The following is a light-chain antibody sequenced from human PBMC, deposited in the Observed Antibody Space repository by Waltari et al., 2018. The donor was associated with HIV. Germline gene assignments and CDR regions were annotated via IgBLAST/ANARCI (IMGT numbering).Light chain of an antibody. CDR3: QAWDSNSAV. CDR2: RNN. J-gene: IGLJ2*01. V-gene: IGLV1-47*01. Sequence: QSVLTQPPSASGTPGQRVTISCSGSSSNIGRNSVYWYQQLTGTAPKLLIYRNNQRPSGVPDRFSGSKSGTSASLAISGLRSEDEADYYCQAWDSNSAVFGGGTKLTVL. CDR1: SSNIGRNS.